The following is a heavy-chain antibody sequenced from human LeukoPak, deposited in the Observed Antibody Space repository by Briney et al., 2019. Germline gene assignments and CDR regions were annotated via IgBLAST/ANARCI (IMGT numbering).Heavy chain of an antibody. J-gene: IGHJ3*02. CDR2: IYPADSDT. CDR1: GYTFSNYW. CDR3: ARRPPTVVTLSRDALHI. D-gene: IGHD4-23*01. V-gene: IGHV5-51*01. Sequence: PGESLKISCKGSGYTFSNYWIGWVRQMPREGMEGVGIIYPADSDTTYSPSFRGQVTISADKSINTAYLQWSSLKASDTAMYYCARRPPTVVTLSRDALHIWGQGTVVTVSS.